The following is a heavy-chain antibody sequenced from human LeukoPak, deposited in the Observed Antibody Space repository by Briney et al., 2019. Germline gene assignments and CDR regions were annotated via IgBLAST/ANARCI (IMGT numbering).Heavy chain of an antibody. CDR3: AKIWFGEFQFDY. CDR1: GFTFSSFG. Sequence: GGTLRLSCAASGFTFSSFGMTWVRQAPGKGLEWVSSFSGSGGSTYYAASVKGRFTISRDNSKNTLYLKMNSLRAEDTAVYYCAKIWFGEFQFDYWGQGTLVTVSS. V-gene: IGHV3-23*01. CDR2: FSGSGGST. J-gene: IGHJ4*02. D-gene: IGHD3-10*01.